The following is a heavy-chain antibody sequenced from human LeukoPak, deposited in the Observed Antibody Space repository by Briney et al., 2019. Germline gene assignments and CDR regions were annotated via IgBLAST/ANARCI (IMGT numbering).Heavy chain of an antibody. CDR2: ISSNGGSK. CDR3: AKGQVEAINDAFDI. Sequence: PGGSLTLSCAASRFTISDYYMSWLRRAPGKGLEDVTGISSNGGSKYYANSVKGRFTISRDNSKNTLYLQMGSLRAEDMAVYYCAKGQVEAINDAFDIWGQGTMVTVSS. CDR1: RFTISDYY. J-gene: IGHJ3*02. D-gene: IGHD1-26*01. V-gene: IGHV3-64*01.